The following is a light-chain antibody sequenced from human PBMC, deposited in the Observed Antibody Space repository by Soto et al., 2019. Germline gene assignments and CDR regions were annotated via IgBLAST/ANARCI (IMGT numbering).Light chain of an antibody. CDR1: QNVRSGY. CDR3: QQYVNSPYT. J-gene: IGKJ2*01. Sequence: EIVLTQSPGTLSLSPGERATLSCRASQNVRSGYLAWYQQKPGQAPRLLIYGASSRATGIPDRFSGSGSGTDFTLTINRLEPEDFAVYYCQQYVNSPYTFGQGTKLEIK. CDR2: GAS. V-gene: IGKV3-20*01.